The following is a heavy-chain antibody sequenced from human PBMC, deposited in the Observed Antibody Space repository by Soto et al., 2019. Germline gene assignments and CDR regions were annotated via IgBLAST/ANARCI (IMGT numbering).Heavy chain of an antibody. CDR1: EFTFDKYY. D-gene: IGHD1-20*01. Sequence: EVQLVESGGGLVQPGGSLRLSCAASEFTFDKYYMTWVRQAPGKGPEWVANIKPDGSEQYYVDSVKGRFTISRDNANNSLNLQMNSLRVEDTAVYFCARGNWNYYFGFDVWGQGTTVTVSS. CDR3: ARGNWNYYFGFDV. CDR2: IKPDGSEQ. J-gene: IGHJ6*02. V-gene: IGHV3-7*01.